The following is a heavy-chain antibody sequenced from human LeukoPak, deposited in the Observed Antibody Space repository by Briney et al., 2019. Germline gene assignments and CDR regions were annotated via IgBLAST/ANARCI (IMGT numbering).Heavy chain of an antibody. Sequence: PGGSLRLSCVASGFTFSTYNMNWVRQAPGKELEWVSFIDASGNYIQYADSMKGRFTISRDNAQNSLFLQLNSLRVEDTAVYYCARDKGVAIRAYDIWGQGTMVTVSS. D-gene: IGHD3-22*01. J-gene: IGHJ3*02. V-gene: IGHV3-21*06. CDR2: IDASGNYI. CDR3: ARDKGVAIRAYDI. CDR1: GFTFSTYN.